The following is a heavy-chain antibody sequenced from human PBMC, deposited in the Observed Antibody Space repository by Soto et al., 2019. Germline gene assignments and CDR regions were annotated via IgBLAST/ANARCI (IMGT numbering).Heavy chain of an antibody. J-gene: IGHJ6*02. D-gene: IGHD6-13*01. CDR3: GKDYYPLAAPQYFDVDV. CDR1: GFSFNSFN. CDR2: ISVSGDNI. Sequence: KPGGSLRLSCLASGFSFNSFNMNWIRRAPGRGLEGVASISVSGDNIYYGDSVQGRFTISRDNSKRSVFLDLNSLSVEDTAVYYCGKDYYPLAAPQYFDVDVWGQGATVTVSS. V-gene: IGHV3-21*01.